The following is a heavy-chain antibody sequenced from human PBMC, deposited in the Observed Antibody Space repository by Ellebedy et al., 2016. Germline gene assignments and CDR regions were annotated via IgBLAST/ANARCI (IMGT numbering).Heavy chain of an antibody. CDR1: GFTFSIAG. D-gene: IGHD3-3*01. Sequence: GESLKISXAASGFTFSIAGMTWVRQAPGKGLEWVATIDFSGTGTYYGDSVKGRFIISRDNTKNSLFLQMNSLGVEDTAVYYCARDGSEWSRDYWGQGTLVTVSS. CDR3: ARDGSEWSRDY. J-gene: IGHJ4*02. V-gene: IGHV3-21*06. CDR2: IDFSGTGT.